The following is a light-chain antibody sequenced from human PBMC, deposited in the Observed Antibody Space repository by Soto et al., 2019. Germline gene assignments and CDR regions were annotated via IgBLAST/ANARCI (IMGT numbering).Light chain of an antibody. CDR2: WAS. CDR3: QQYYSTPLM. Sequence: DIVMTQSPDSLAVSLGERATINCKSSQSLLYISNNRNYLAWYQQKPGQPPKMLIYWASTRESGVPDRFSGSGSDTDFTLTISSLQAEDVAVFYCQQYYSTPLMFGQGTKLEIK. V-gene: IGKV4-1*01. CDR1: QSLLYISNNRNY. J-gene: IGKJ2*01.